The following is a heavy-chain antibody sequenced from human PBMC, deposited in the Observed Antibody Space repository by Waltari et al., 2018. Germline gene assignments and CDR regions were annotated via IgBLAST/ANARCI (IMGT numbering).Heavy chain of an antibody. V-gene: IGHV1-2*02. Sequence: QVQLVQSGAEVKKPGASVKVSCKASGYTFTGYYMHWVRTAPGQGLEWVGWINPNSGGTNYAQKFQGRVTMTRDTSISTAYMELSRLRSDDTAVYYCARDLNYDSSGYYYGDYWGQGTLVTVSS. D-gene: IGHD3-22*01. CDR3: ARDLNYDSSGYYYGDY. CDR2: INPNSGGT. J-gene: IGHJ4*02. CDR1: GYTFTGYY.